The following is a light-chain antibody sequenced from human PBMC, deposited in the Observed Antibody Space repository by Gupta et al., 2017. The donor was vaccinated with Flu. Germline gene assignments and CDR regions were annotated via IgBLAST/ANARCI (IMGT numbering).Light chain of an antibody. CDR1: NIASRS. CDR3: HVRDSSNDHVI. Sequence: SYVLTQLPSVSVAPGTTARITCGGDNIASRSVHWYQQKPGQAPVVVVYDDSDRPSGIPERFSGSNSGNTATLTINRVEAGDEADYYCHVRDSSNDHVILGGGTKRTVL. CDR2: DDS. V-gene: IGLV3-21*03. J-gene: IGLJ2*01.